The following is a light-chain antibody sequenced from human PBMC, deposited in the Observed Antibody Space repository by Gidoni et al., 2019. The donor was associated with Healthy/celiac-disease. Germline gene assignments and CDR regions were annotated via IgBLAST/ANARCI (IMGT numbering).Light chain of an antibody. J-gene: IGKJ2*01. Sequence: DIVMTQSPLSLPVTPGEPASISCRSSQSLLHSNGYNYLDWYLQKPGQSPQLLIYLGSNRASGVPDRFSGSGSGTDFTLKISRVEAEDVGVYYCMQALQTPPFXQXTKLEIK. CDR2: LGS. CDR3: MQALQTPP. V-gene: IGKV2-28*01. CDR1: QSLLHSNGYNY.